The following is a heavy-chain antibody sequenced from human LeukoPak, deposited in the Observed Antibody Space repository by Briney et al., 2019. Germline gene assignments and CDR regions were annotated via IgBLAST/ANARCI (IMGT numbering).Heavy chain of an antibody. CDR1: GFTFSSYS. D-gene: IGHD6-19*01. Sequence: GGSLRLSCAASGFTFSSYSMNWVRQAPGKGLEWVSSISSSSSYIYYADSVKGRFTISRDNAKNSLYLQMNSLRAEDTAVYYRARKSSGWFTFDYWGQGTLVTVSS. CDR3: ARKSSGWFTFDY. V-gene: IGHV3-21*01. CDR2: ISSSSSYI. J-gene: IGHJ4*02.